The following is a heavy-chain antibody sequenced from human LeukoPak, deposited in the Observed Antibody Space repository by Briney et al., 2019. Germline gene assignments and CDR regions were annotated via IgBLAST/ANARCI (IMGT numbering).Heavy chain of an antibody. J-gene: IGHJ4*02. D-gene: IGHD6-19*01. V-gene: IGHV3-53*01. CDR2: IYSGGST. Sequence: GGSLRLSCAASGFTVSSNYMSWVRQAPGKGLEWVSVIYSGGSTYYADSVKGRFTISRDNSKSTLYIQMNSLRAEDTAVYYCARVRSGWTIPLRYWGQGTLVTVSS. CDR3: ARVRSGWTIPLRY. CDR1: GFTVSSNY.